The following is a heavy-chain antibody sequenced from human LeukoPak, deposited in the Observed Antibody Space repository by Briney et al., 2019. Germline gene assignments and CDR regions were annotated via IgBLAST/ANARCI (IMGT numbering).Heavy chain of an antibody. CDR2: IKQDGSEK. Sequence: GGTLRLSCAASGFTFSTYWMSWVRQAPGKGLEWVANIKQDGSEKYYVDSVEGRFTISRDNARNSLYLQMNSLRAEDTAVYYCARDMVRGVFTTRTIDYWGQGTLVTVSS. CDR3: ARDMVRGVFTTRTIDY. CDR1: GFTFSTYW. D-gene: IGHD3-10*01. J-gene: IGHJ4*02. V-gene: IGHV3-7*01.